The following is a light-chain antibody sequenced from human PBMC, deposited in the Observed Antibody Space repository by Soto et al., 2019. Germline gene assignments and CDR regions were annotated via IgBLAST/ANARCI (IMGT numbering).Light chain of an antibody. CDR3: QQYNSYSPLT. J-gene: IGKJ4*01. Sequence: EIVMTQSPATLSGSPGERATLSCRASQSVSSNLAWYQQKPGQAPRLLIYGASTRATGIPARFSGSGSGTEFTLTISSLQPDDFATYYCQQYNSYSPLTFGGGTKVDIK. CDR2: GAS. V-gene: IGKV3-15*01. CDR1: QSVSSN.